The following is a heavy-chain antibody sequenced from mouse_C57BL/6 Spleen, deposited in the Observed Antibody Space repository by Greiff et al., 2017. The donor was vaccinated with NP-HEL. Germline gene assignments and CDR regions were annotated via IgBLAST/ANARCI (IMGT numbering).Heavy chain of an antibody. CDR3: ARKGPSTMVTTGYYYAMDY. CDR1: GYTFTDYN. CDR2: INPNNGGT. J-gene: IGHJ4*01. D-gene: IGHD2-2*01. Sequence: VQLQQSGPELVKPGASVKIPCKASGYTFTDYNMDWVKQSHGKSLEWIGDINPNNGGTIYNQKFKGKATLTVDKSSSTAYMELRSLTSEDTAVYYCARKGPSTMVTTGYYYAMDYWGQGTSVTVSS. V-gene: IGHV1-18*01.